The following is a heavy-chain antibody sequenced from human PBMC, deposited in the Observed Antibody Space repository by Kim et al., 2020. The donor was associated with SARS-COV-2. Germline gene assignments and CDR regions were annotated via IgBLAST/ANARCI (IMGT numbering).Heavy chain of an antibody. J-gene: IGHJ4*02. Sequence: SVKVSRKASGFTFTSSAVQWVRQARGQRLEWIGWIVVGSGNTNYAQKFQERVTITRDMSTSTAYMELSSLRSEDTAVYYCAAESSGYYPWNYWGQGTLVTVSS. CDR2: IVVGSGNT. V-gene: IGHV1-58*01. CDR1: GFTFTSSA. CDR3: AAESSGYYPWNY. D-gene: IGHD3-22*01.